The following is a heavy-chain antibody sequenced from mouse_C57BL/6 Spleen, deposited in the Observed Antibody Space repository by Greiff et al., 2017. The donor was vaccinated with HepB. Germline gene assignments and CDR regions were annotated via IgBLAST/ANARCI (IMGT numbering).Heavy chain of an antibody. J-gene: IGHJ2*01. CDR3: ASRTAFDY. Sequence: QVQLKESGPELVKPGASVKISCKASGYAFSSSWMNWVEQRPGKGLEWIGRIYPGDGDTNYNGKFKGKATLTADKSSSTAYMQLSSLTSEDSAVYFCASRTAFDYWGQGTTLTVSS. D-gene: IGHD3-3*01. CDR1: GYAFSSSW. V-gene: IGHV1-82*01. CDR2: IYPGDGDT.